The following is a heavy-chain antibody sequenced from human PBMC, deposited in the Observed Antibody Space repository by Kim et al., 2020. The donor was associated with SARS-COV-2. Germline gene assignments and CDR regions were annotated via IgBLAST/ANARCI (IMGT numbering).Heavy chain of an antibody. CDR1: GGSFSGYY. V-gene: IGHV4-34*01. CDR3: ARGLTVTTFYYYYGMDV. J-gene: IGHJ6*02. CDR2: INHSGST. D-gene: IGHD4-4*01. Sequence: SETLSLTCAVYGGSFSGYYWSWIRQPPGKGLEWIGEINHSGSTNYNPSLKSRVTISVDTSKNQFSLKLSSVTAADTAVYYCARGLTVTTFYYYYGMDVWGQGTTVTVSS.